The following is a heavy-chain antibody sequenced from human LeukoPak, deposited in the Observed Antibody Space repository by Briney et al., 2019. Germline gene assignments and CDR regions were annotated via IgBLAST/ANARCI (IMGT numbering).Heavy chain of an antibody. V-gene: IGHV4-39*07. D-gene: IGHD3-10*01. CDR3: AREPPTEYYDAFDI. CDR2: IYFSGNT. CDR1: GDSISSSDYY. Sequence: SETLSLTCTVSGDSISSSDYYWGWIRQPPGKGLEWIGSIYFSGNTYYNPSLKSRLTISVDTSKNQVSLKLRSVTAADTAVYYCAREPPTEYYDAFDIWGQGTMVTVSS. J-gene: IGHJ3*02.